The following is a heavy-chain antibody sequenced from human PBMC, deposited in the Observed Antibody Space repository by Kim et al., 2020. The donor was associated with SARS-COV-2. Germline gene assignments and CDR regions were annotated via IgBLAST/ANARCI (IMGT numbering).Heavy chain of an antibody. CDR2: INAGNGNT. Sequence: ASVKVSCKASGYTFTSYAMHWVRQAPGQRLEWMGWINAGNGNTKYSQKFQGRVTITRDTSASTAYMELSSLRSEDTAVYYCARGSPYYYGSGSYYKGLGYWGQGTLVTVSS. CDR3: ARGSPYYYGSGSYYKGLGY. D-gene: IGHD3-10*01. V-gene: IGHV1-3*01. J-gene: IGHJ4*02. CDR1: GYTFTSYA.